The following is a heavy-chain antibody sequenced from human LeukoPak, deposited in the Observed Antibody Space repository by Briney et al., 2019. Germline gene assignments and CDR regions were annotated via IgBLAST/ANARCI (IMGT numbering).Heavy chain of an antibody. CDR3: ARGIRTHVGASDY. CDR1: GFTFSTYS. J-gene: IGHJ4*02. CDR2: ISSSSSI. V-gene: IGHV3-48*01. D-gene: IGHD1-26*01. Sequence: GGSLRLSCAASGFTFSTYSMNWVRQAPGKGLEWVSYISSSSSIYYADSVKGRFTISRDNAKNSLYLQMNSVRAEDTAVYYCARGIRTHVGASDYWGQGTLVTVSS.